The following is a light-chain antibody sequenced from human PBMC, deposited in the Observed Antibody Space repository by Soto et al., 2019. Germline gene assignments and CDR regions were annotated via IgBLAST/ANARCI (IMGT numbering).Light chain of an antibody. V-gene: IGKV3D-15*01. CDR1: QSVSSAY. CDR2: GAS. CDR3: QQYNNWPPT. J-gene: IGKJ1*01. Sequence: EIVLTQSPGTLSLSPGERATLSCRASQSVSSAYLAWYQQKPGQAPRLLISGASSRATGIPARFSGSGSGTEFTLTISSLQSEDFAVYYCQQYNNWPPTFGQGTKVDIK.